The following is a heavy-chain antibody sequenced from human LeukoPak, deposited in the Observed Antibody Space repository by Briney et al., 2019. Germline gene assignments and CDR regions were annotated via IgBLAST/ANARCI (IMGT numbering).Heavy chain of an antibody. J-gene: IGHJ5*02. V-gene: IGHV4-39*07. D-gene: IGHD3-22*01. Sequence: SETLSLTCIVSGGSISSGRYFWGWIRQPPGKGLEWIGSMFYTGSSGSSYYNPSLKSRVTISVDTSKNQFSLKLSSVTAAGTAVYYCARDRSLYYYEPFWFDPWGQGTLVTVSS. CDR1: GGSISSGRYF. CDR3: ARDRSLYYYEPFWFDP. CDR2: MFYTGSSGSS.